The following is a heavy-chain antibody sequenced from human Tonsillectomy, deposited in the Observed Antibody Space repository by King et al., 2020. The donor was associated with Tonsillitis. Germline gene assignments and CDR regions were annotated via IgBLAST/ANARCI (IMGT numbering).Heavy chain of an antibody. CDR1: AFTFKHYA. CDR2: ISGSGGRT. D-gene: IGHD1-26*01. V-gene: IGHV3-23*04. CDR3: AKKEWWELQKNNWFDS. J-gene: IGHJ5*01. Sequence: VQLVESGGGLVQPGGSLRLSCAASAFTFKHYAMSWVRQAPGKGLEWVSGISGSGGRTYYADSVKGRFTISRDNSKNTLYLQMNSLRIEDTALYYCAKKEWWELQKNNWFDSWGQGTLVTVSS.